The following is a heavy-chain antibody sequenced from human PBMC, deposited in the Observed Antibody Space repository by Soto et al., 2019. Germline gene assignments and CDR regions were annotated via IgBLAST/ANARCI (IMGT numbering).Heavy chain of an antibody. V-gene: IGHV1-2*02. Sequence: ASVKVSCKASGYSFTDYYIHWVRQSPGQGLEWMGWIIPNNGGTKYAQKFQDRVTMTRDTSITTAYMELSRLRSDDTAVYYCARGTFDSSGNYFAGWFDPWGQGTLVTVSS. CDR1: GYSFTDYY. CDR2: IIPNNGGT. J-gene: IGHJ5*02. D-gene: IGHD3-22*01. CDR3: ARGTFDSSGNYFAGWFDP.